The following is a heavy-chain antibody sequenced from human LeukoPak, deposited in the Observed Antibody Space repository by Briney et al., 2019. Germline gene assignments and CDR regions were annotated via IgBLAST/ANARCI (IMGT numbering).Heavy chain of an antibody. CDR2: ISYDGSNK. V-gene: IGHV3-30*18. D-gene: IGHD6-13*01. Sequence: PGGSLRLSCAASGFTFSSYGMHWVRQAPGKGLEWVAVISYDGSNKYYADSVKGRFTISRDNSKNTLYLQMNSLRAEDTAVYYCAKTQGSSWYESDYWGQGTLVTVSS. CDR3: AKTQGSSWYESDY. J-gene: IGHJ4*02. CDR1: GFTFSSYG.